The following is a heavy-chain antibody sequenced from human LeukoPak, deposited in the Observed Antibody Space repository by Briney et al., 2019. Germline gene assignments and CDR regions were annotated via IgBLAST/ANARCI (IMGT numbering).Heavy chain of an antibody. CDR2: ISSSSSYI. D-gene: IGHD1-1*01. J-gene: IGHJ4*02. V-gene: IGHV3-21*01. CDR1: GFTFSSYS. CDR3: ARDGRAAEFDH. Sequence: GGSLRLSCAASGFTFSSYSMNWVRQAPGKGLEWVSSISSSSSYIYYADSVKGRFTISRDNAKNSLYLQMNSLRAEDTAVYYCARDGRAAEFDHWGQGALVTVSS.